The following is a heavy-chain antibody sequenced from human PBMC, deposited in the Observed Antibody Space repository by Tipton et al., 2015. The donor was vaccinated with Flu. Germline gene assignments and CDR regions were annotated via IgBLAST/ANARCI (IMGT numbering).Heavy chain of an antibody. J-gene: IGHJ4*02. CDR3: ARDLGSSGSFDY. V-gene: IGHV4-59*01. D-gene: IGHD6-13*01. Sequence: TLSLTCSVSGDSISSFYRSWIRQPPGKGLEWIGYIYYSGSTNHNPSLKSRVAISVDTSKNQFSLKLSSVTAADTAVYYCARDLGSSGSFDYWGQGTLVTVSS. CDR1: GDSISSFY. CDR2: IYYSGST.